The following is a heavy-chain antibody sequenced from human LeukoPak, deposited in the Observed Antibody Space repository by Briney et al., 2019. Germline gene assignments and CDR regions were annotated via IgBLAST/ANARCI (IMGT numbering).Heavy chain of an antibody. Sequence: GGSLRLSCAASGFTFRNYSMNWVRQAPGKGLEWVSSISSSSIYTYCADSVKGRFTISRDNAKNSLFLQMNSLRAEDTAVYYCARDSGPTYWGQGTLVTVSS. D-gene: IGHD3-10*01. J-gene: IGHJ4*02. CDR3: ARDSGPTY. CDR2: ISSSSIYT. CDR1: GFTFRNYS. V-gene: IGHV3-21*06.